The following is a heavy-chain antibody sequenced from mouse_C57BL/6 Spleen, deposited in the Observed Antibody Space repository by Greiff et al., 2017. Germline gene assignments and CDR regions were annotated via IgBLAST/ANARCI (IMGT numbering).Heavy chain of an antibody. Sequence: QVQLQQPGAELVKPGASVKMSCKASGYTFTSYWITWVKQRPGQGLEWIGDIYPGSGSTNYNETFKSKATLTVDTSSSTAYMQLSSLTSEDSAVYYCARKDYSNYCFDYWGQGTTLTVSS. J-gene: IGHJ2*01. CDR1: GYTFTSYW. CDR3: ARKDYSNYCFDY. V-gene: IGHV1-55*01. D-gene: IGHD2-5*01. CDR2: IYPGSGST.